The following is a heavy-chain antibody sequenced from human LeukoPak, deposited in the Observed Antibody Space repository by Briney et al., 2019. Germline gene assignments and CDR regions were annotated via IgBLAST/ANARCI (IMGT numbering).Heavy chain of an antibody. D-gene: IGHD5/OR15-5a*01. CDR1: GFTFSSYA. V-gene: IGHV3-23*01. CDR3: AKAVSKPHYYFDY. J-gene: IGHJ4*02. Sequence: PGGSLRLSCAAPGFTFSSYAMSWVRQAPGKGLEWVSTFSGSSGATYYADSVKGRFAISRDNSKNTLYLQMNSLRAEDTAVYYCAKAVSKPHYYFDYWGQGTLVTVSS. CDR2: FSGSSGAT.